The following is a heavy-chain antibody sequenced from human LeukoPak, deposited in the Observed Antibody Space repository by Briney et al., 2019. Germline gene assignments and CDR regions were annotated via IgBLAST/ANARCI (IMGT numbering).Heavy chain of an antibody. J-gene: IGHJ6*03. V-gene: IGHV1-69*01. Sequence: SVKVSRKASGGTFSSYAISWVRQAPGQGLEWMGGIIPIFGTANYAQKFQGRVTITADESTSTAYMELSSLRSEDTAVYYCARQYYYDSSGYSLWYYYYYMDVWGKGTTVTVSS. CDR2: IIPIFGTA. D-gene: IGHD3-22*01. CDR3: ARQYYYDSSGYSLWYYYYYMDV. CDR1: GGTFSSYA.